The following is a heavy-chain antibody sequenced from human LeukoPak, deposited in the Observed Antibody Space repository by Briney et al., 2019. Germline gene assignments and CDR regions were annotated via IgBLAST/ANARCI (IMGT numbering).Heavy chain of an antibody. CDR2: IRSSGSTI. J-gene: IGHJ3*01. CDR3: ARDDSTAHHAFDV. Sequence: PGGSLRLSCAASGFTFSSYGMNWVRQAPGKGLEWVSYIRSSGSTIYYADSVKGRFTISGDNAKNSLYLQMNSLRDEDTAVYFCARDDSTAHHAFDVWGHGTMVTVSS. CDR1: GFTFSSYG. D-gene: IGHD3-22*01. V-gene: IGHV3-48*02.